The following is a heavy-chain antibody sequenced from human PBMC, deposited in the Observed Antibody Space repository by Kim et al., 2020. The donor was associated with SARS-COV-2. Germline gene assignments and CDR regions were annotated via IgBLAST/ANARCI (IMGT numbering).Heavy chain of an antibody. J-gene: IGHJ2*01. D-gene: IGHD6-13*01. CDR1: GFTFSSYS. Sequence: GGSLRLSCAASGFTFSSYSMNWVRQAPGKGLEWVSSISSSSSYIYYADSVKGRFTISRDNAKNSLYLQMNSLRAEDTAVYYCVAAYSSSWYWYFDLWGRGTLVTVSS. CDR3: VAAYSSSWYWYFDL. CDR2: ISSSSSYI. V-gene: IGHV3-21*01.